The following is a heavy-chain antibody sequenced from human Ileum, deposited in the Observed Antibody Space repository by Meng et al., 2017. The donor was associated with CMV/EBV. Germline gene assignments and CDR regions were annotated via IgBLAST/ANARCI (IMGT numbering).Heavy chain of an antibody. Sequence: GESLKISCAASGFALSSWNMNWVRQAPGKGLEWVSSISGNSNYLYYADPLKGRFTISRDNAKNSLYLQMDSLRAEDTAVYYCAKDLYYGDPAAFPLWGQGTMVTVSS. CDR3: AKDLYYGDPAAFPL. CDR2: ISGNSNYL. J-gene: IGHJ3*01. V-gene: IGHV3-21*01. D-gene: IGHD2-21*01. CDR1: GFALSSWN.